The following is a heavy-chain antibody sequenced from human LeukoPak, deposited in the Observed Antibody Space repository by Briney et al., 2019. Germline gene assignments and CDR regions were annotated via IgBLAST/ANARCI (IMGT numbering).Heavy chain of an antibody. V-gene: IGHV1-18*01. CDR1: GYTFTSYG. J-gene: IGHJ3*02. CDR3: ARLGVLLGYCSSTSCPGGAFDI. CDR2: ISAYNGNT. D-gene: IGHD2-2*01. Sequence: GASVKVSCKASGYTFTSYGISWVRQAPGQGLEWMGWISAYNGNTNYAQRLQGRVTMTTDTSTSTAYMELRSLRSDDTAVYYCARLGVLLGYCSSTSCPGGAFDIWGQGTMVTVSS.